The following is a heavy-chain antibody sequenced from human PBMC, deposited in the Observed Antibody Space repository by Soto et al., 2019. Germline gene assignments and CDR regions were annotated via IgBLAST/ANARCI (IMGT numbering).Heavy chain of an antibody. D-gene: IGHD2-15*01. V-gene: IGHV1-69*12. J-gene: IGHJ2*01. CDR1: GGTFSSYA. CDR3: ARGVTVVKSFSHSYFDL. CDR2: IIPIFGTT. Sequence: QVQLVQSGAEVKKPGSSVKVSCKASGGTFSSYAISWVRQAPGQGLEWMGGIIPIFGTTNYAQKFQGRVTITANESTSTAYMGVSGLRSEDTAVYYAARGVTVVKSFSHSYFDLWGGGALVTVSS.